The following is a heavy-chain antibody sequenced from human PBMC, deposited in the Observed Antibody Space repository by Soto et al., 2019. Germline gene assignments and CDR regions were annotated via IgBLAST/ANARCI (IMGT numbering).Heavy chain of an antibody. J-gene: IGHJ4*02. CDR1: GFTFDDYA. V-gene: IGHV3-9*01. Sequence: EVQLVESGGGLVQPGRSLRLSCAASGFTFDDYAMHWVRQAPGKGLEWVSGISWNSGSIGYADSVKGRFTISRDNAQNSLYLQMNSLRAEDTALYYCAKDIYRYYYDSSGAFDYWGQGTLVTVSS. CDR2: ISWNSGSI. CDR3: AKDIYRYYYDSSGAFDY. D-gene: IGHD3-22*01.